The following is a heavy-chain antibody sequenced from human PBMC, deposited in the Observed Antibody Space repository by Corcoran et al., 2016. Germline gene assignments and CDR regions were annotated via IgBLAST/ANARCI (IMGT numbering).Heavy chain of an antibody. CDR3: ARRYHSSSSPYWYYCGMDV. CDR2: ISAYNGNT. V-gene: IGHV1-18*03. J-gene: IGHJ6*02. Sequence: QVQLVQSGAEVKKPGASVKVSCNASGYTFTSYGISWVRQAPGQGREWLGWISAYNGNTNYAQKLQCRVTMTKDTSTSTAYMELRSLKSDNMTVHYGARRYHSSSSPYWYYCGMDVWGQGTTVTVSS. CDR1: GYTFTSYG. D-gene: IGHD6-6*01.